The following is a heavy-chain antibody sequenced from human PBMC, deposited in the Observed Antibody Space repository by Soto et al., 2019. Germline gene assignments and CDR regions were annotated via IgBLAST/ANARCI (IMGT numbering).Heavy chain of an antibody. CDR3: ARQLSHICDS. CDR1: GYKFCGAW. J-gene: IGHJ4*02. D-gene: IGHD3-3*02. CDR2: IKPGTSDI. Sequence: GESLTSSCTGFGYKFCGAWIGWVRQMPGKGLEWMGIIKPGTSDIRYSPSCRGHVTISADEAVSTAYLQWSSLKASDTAMYYCARQLSHICDSWGQGTLVTVSS. V-gene: IGHV5-51*01.